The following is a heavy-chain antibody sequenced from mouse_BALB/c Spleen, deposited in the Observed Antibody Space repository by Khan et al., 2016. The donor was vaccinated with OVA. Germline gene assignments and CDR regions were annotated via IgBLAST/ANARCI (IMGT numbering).Heavy chain of an antibody. J-gene: IGHJ4*01. CDR2: ISSTGST. D-gene: IGHD2-14*01. CDR1: GYSITSDYA. Sequence: EVQLQESGPGLVKPSQSLSLTCTVTGYSITSDYAWNWIRQFPGNKLEWMGYISSTGSTSYNPSLKSRISITRDTSKNQFFLQLKSVTTEDTATFYCGRSLYYSYEYALDCWGRGTSVTVSS. V-gene: IGHV3-2*02. CDR3: GRSLYYSYEYALDC.